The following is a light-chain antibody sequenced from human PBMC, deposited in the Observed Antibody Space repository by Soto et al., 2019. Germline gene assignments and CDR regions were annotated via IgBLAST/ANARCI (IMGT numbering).Light chain of an antibody. CDR1: QTLSNSF. J-gene: IGKJ5*01. V-gene: IGKV3-20*01. CDR2: DTS. Sequence: EIVFTQSPGTLYLSPGERATLSCRASQTLSNSFIAWYQQKPGQAPRLLIYDTSSRATGVPDRYSASGAGTDCTRTISRLEPEDVEVVFCQQYGTSEIIFGQGTRLEIK. CDR3: QQYGTSEII.